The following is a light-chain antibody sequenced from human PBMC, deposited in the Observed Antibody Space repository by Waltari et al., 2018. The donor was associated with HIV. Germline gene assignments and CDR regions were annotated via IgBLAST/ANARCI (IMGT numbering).Light chain of an antibody. V-gene: IGLV1-47*01. J-gene: IGLJ3*02. CDR1: SANVGNT. Sequence: QSVPTPPPSASGTPRPRVTIPFSGSSANVGNTVYWYQQPPGTAPTLLIYRDSQRPSGVPDRFSGSRSGTSASLDVSGLRSEDEANYFGAAWDDILSGWVFGGGTKLTVL. CDR3: AAWDDILSGWV. CDR2: RDS.